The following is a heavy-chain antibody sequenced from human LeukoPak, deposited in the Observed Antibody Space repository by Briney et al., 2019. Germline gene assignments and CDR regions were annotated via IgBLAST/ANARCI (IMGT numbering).Heavy chain of an antibody. CDR2: INHSGST. CDR1: GGSFSGYY. J-gene: IGHJ4*02. CDR3: GRGFDY. V-gene: IGHV4-34*01. Sequence: SETLSLTCAVYGGSFSGYYWSWIRQPPGKGLEWIGEINHSGSTNYNPSLKSRVTISVDTSKNQFSLKLSSVTAADTAVYYCGRGFDYWGQGTLVTVSS.